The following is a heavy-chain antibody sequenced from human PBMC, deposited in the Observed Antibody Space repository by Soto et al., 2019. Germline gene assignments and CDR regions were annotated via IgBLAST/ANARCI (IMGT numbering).Heavy chain of an antibody. D-gene: IGHD1-26*01. Sequence: SETLSLTCAVSGGSISSSNWWRWVRPPPGKGLEWIGEIYHSGSTNYNPSLKSRVTISVDKSKNQFSLKLSSVTAADTAVYYCAREGDSGSYFDYWGQGTLVTVSS. J-gene: IGHJ4*02. CDR1: GGSISSSNW. CDR2: IYHSGST. CDR3: AREGDSGSYFDY. V-gene: IGHV4-4*02.